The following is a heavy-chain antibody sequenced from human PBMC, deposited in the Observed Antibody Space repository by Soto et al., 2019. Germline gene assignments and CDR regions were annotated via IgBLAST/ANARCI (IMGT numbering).Heavy chain of an antibody. V-gene: IGHV4-39*01. D-gene: IGHD2-15*01. CDR1: GGSISSSSYY. J-gene: IGHJ6*02. Sequence: QLQLQESGPGLVKPSETLSLTCTVSGGSISSSSYYWGWIRQPPGKGLEWIGSNSGSTYYNPSLMIRVTISVDPSKTQFSLKLSSVTAADTAVYSCARHLTYCSAGSCYSDFPYYGMDVWGQGTTVTVSS. CDR3: ARHLTYCSAGSCYSDFPYYGMDV. CDR2: NSGST.